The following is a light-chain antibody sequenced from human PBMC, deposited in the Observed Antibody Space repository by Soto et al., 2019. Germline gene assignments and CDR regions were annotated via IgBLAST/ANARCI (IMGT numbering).Light chain of an antibody. V-gene: IGKV3-15*01. J-gene: IGKJ2*02. Sequence: EIVMTQSPATLSVSPGESATLSCRASQSIGITVAWYQQKPGQAPRLLIYGPSTRVTGIPARFSGSGSGTEFTLTIRRLQSEGFGNYYCQQYNNWLRGTFGQGTKLEIK. CDR3: QQYNNWLRGT. CDR1: QSIGIT. CDR2: GPS.